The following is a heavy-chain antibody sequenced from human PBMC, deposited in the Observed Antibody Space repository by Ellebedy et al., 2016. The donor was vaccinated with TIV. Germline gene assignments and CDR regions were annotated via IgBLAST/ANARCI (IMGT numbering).Heavy chain of an antibody. CDR1: GFTFSDSV. J-gene: IGHJ3*02. CDR3: VRGWYSSGHCDVFAM. V-gene: IGHV3-30*03. D-gene: IGHD6-19*01. Sequence: GESLKISCVGFGFTFSDSVMHWGRQDPGKGLDWVAGISVDGRAVHYPDSVKGRFTISRDNAQNTVYLQMNSLRLEDTAVYYCVRGWYSSGHCDVFAMWGQGTIVTVSS. CDR2: ISVDGRAV.